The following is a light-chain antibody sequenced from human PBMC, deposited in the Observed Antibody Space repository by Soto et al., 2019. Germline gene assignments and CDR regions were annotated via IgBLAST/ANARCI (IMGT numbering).Light chain of an antibody. J-gene: IGLJ2*01. CDR3: QTWGSGIV. CDR2: LNTDGSL. Sequence: QPVLTQSPSASASLGASVKLTCTLSSGHSAYAIAWHQQRPEKGPRYLMTLNTDGSLNKGDGIPDRFSGSKSGPERYLTISSLQSEDEGDYYCQTWGSGIVFGGGTKVTVL. V-gene: IGLV4-69*01. CDR1: SGHSAYA.